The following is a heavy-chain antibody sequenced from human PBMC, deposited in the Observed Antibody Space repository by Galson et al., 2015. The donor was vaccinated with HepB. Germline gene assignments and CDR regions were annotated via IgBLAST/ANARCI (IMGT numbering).Heavy chain of an antibody. J-gene: IGHJ6*02. Sequence: QSGAEVKKPGESLRISCKGSGCSFTSYWISWVRQMPGKGLEWMGRIDPSDSYTNYSPSFQGHVTISADKSISTAYLQWSSLKASDTAMYYCARDTRGWLPPGYYYYYYGMDVWGQGTTVTVSS. CDR3: ARDTRGWLPPGYYYYYYGMDV. CDR1: GCSFTSYW. CDR2: IDPSDSYT. V-gene: IGHV5-10-1*01. D-gene: IGHD6-19*01.